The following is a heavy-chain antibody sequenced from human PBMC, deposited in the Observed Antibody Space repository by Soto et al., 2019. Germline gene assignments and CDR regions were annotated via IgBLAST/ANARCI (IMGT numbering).Heavy chain of an antibody. D-gene: IGHD1-26*01. CDR3: ARHREIYNWLDP. Sequence: QVQLVQSGAEVKTPGSSVEVSCKAAGDTFNSYVVSWVRQAPGQGLEWMGGIIFIFGAPNYAQKFQGRVTITADKSTNTAYMKLSGLRSDDTALYYWARHREIYNWLDPWGQGTLVTVSS. CDR2: IIFIFGAP. J-gene: IGHJ5*02. CDR1: GDTFNSYV. V-gene: IGHV1-69*06.